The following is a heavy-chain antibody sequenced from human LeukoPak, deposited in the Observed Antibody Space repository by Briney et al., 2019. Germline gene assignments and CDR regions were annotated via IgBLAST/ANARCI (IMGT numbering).Heavy chain of an antibody. CDR1: GFTFTTYA. Sequence: GGSLRLSCAASGFTFTTYAMSWVRQAPGKGLEWVSSVSKSDGTTYYADSVKGRLTISRDNSKNTLHLQMNGLRAEDTAVYYCASRGEYSSSWYGMDVWGQGTTVTVSS. D-gene: IGHD6-13*01. V-gene: IGHV3-23*01. CDR2: VSKSDGTT. J-gene: IGHJ6*02. CDR3: ASRGEYSSSWYGMDV.